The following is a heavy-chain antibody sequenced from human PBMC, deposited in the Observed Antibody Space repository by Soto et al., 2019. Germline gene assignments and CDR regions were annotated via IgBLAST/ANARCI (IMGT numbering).Heavy chain of an antibody. CDR2: LSYSGST. V-gene: IGHV4-39*01. D-gene: IGHD2-2*02. CDR1: GGSISSSSHY. Sequence: PSETLSLTCTVSGGSISSSSHYWVWIRQPPGKGLEWIGSLSYSGSTYYNTSLMSRVTVSVETSKNQFSLNLSSVTAADTAVYYCARLLLDIVVISTAILPFDYWGQGTLVTV. CDR3: ARLLLDIVVISTAILPFDY. J-gene: IGHJ4*02.